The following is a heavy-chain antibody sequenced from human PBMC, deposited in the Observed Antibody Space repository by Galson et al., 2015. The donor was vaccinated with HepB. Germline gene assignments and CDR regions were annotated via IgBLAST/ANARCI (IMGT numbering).Heavy chain of an antibody. Sequence: SLRLSCAASGFTFSSYAMSWVRQAPGKGLEWVSAISGSGGSTYYVDSVKGRFTISRDNSKNTLYLQMNSLRAEGTAVYYCAKDPVFKYQLLGGDYFDYWGQGTLVTVSS. CDR2: ISGSGGST. CDR3: AKDPVFKYQLLGGDYFDY. CDR1: GFTFSSYA. J-gene: IGHJ4*02. D-gene: IGHD2-2*01. V-gene: IGHV3-23*01.